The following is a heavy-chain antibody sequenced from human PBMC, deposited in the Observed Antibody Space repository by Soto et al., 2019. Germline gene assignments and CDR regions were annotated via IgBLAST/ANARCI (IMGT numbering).Heavy chain of an antibody. CDR2: VGGSGDST. Sequence: EVQLLASGGGLVQPGGSLRLSCAAAGFTFSNYAMSWVRQAPGKGLEWVSGVGGSGDSTYYADSVKGRFTISRDNSKDTLYLQMNSLRAEDTAVYYCAKSPLGYCSGGSCYPPHYFDYWGQGTLVTVSS. V-gene: IGHV3-23*01. CDR1: GFTFSNYA. CDR3: AKSPLGYCSGGSCYPPHYFDY. D-gene: IGHD2-15*01. J-gene: IGHJ4*02.